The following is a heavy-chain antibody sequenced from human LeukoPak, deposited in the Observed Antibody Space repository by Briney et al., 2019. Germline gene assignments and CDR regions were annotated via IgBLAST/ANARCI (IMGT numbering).Heavy chain of an antibody. Sequence: PGGSLRLSCAASGFTLSNAWMSWVRQAPGKGLEWVGRIKSKTDGGTTDYAAPVKGRFTISRDDSKNTLYLQMNSLKTEDTAVYYCTTASGYDGGNYWGQGTLVTVSS. CDR2: IKSKTDGGTT. J-gene: IGHJ4*02. CDR3: TTASGYDGGNY. D-gene: IGHD5-12*01. V-gene: IGHV3-15*01. CDR1: GFTLSNAW.